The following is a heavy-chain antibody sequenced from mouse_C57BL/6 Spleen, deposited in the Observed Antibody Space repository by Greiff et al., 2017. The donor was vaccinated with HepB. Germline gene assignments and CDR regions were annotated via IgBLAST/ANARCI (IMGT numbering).Heavy chain of an antibody. CDR3: ARHDYMDY. D-gene: IGHD2-4*01. Sequence: VQLQQPGAELVRPGTSVKLSCKASGYTFTSYWMHWVKQRPGQGLEWIGVIDPSDSYTNYNQKFKGKATLTVDTSSSTAYMQLSSLTSEDSAVYYCARHDYMDYWGQGTSVTVSS. CDR1: GYTFTSYW. V-gene: IGHV1-59*01. CDR2: IDPSDSYT. J-gene: IGHJ4*01.